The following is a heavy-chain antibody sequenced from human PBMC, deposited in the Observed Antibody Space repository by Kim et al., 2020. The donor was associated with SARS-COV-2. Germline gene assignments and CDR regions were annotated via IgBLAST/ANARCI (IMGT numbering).Heavy chain of an antibody. CDR3: AADYSGDYFDF. J-gene: IGHJ4*02. D-gene: IGHD1-26*01. V-gene: IGHV1-58*02. CDR2: IIVGSGDR. CDR1: GFSFTTSA. Sequence: SVKVSCKASGFSFTTSAMQWVRQARGQRLEWMGWIIVGSGDRNYAQKFQERVTIFRDMSASTVYMELSSLRYDDTAVYFCAADYSGDYFDFWGQGTMVTVSS.